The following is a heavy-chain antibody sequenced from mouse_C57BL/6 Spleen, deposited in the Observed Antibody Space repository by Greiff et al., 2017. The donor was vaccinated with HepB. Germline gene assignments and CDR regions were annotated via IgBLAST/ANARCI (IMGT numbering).Heavy chain of an antibody. CDR3: ARWRDGYLWYFDV. J-gene: IGHJ1*03. V-gene: IGHV1-82*01. D-gene: IGHD2-3*01. Sequence: VQLQESGPELVKPGASVKISCKASGYAFSSSWMNWVKQRPGKGLEWIGRIYPGDGDTNYNGKFKGKATLTADKSSSTAYMQLSSLTSEDSAVYFCARWRDGYLWYFDVWGTGTTVTVSS. CDR2: IYPGDGDT. CDR1: GYAFSSSW.